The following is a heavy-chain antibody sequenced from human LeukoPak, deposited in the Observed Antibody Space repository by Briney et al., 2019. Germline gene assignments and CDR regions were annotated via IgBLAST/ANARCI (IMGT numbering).Heavy chain of an antibody. J-gene: IGHJ4*02. CDR2: ISGSGGST. CDR1: GFTFSSYA. Sequence: GGSLRLSCAASGFTFSSYAMSWVRQAPGKGLEWVSAISGSGGSTYYADSVKGRFAISRDNSKNTLYLQINSLRADDTAVYYCAKQQWFGELIDCWGQGTLVTVSS. V-gene: IGHV3-23*01. D-gene: IGHD3-10*01. CDR3: AKQQWFGELIDC.